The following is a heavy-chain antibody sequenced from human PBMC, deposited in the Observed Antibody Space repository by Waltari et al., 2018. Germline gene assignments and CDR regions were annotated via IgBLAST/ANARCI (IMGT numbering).Heavy chain of an antibody. CDR2: IYHSGST. Sequence: QVQLQESGPGLVQPSETQSLTCAVSGYSISSGYYWGWIRQPPGKVLEWIGSIYHSGSTYYNPSLKSRVTISVDTSKNQFSLKLSSVTAADTAVYYCARLGDNWNYLYAYWGQGTLVTVSS. J-gene: IGHJ4*02. CDR1: GYSISSGYY. D-gene: IGHD1-7*01. CDR3: ARLGDNWNYLYAY. V-gene: IGHV4-38-2*01.